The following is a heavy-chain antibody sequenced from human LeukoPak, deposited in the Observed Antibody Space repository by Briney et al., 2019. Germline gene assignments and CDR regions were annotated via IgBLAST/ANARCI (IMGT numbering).Heavy chain of an antibody. CDR3: AKGYWNPGY. CDR1: GFTFSTYA. D-gene: IGHD1-1*01. Sequence: GGSLRLSCVASGFTFSTYAMTWVRQAPGKGLEWVSGISGSGGSTYYADSVKGRFTTSRDNSKNTLYLQMNNLRAEDTALYYCAKGYWNPGYWGEGTLVTVSS. V-gene: IGHV3-23*01. CDR2: ISGSGGST. J-gene: IGHJ4*02.